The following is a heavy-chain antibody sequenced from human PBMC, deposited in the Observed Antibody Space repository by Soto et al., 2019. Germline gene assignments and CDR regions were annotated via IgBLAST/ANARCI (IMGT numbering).Heavy chain of an antibody. V-gene: IGHV3-48*03. CDR3: ARDYGSNPGFDY. J-gene: IGHJ4*02. Sequence: EVQLVESGGGLVQPGGSLRLSCAASGFTFNIYEMNWVRQAPGKGLEWVSYISSGGSTMYYADSVRGRFTISRDNAKNSLYLQMNSLRAEDTAIYYCARDYGSNPGFDYWGQGTLVTVSS. CDR1: GFTFNIYE. CDR2: ISSGGSTM. D-gene: IGHD4-17*01.